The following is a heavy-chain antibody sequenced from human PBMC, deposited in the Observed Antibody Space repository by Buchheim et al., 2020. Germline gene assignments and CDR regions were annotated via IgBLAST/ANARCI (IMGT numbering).Heavy chain of an antibody. V-gene: IGHV3-23*01. D-gene: IGHD6-19*01. CDR1: GFTFTYYG. Sequence: EVQVLESGGGLAQPGGSLTLSCTASGFTFTYYGMSWVRQAPGKGLEWVSISVGGGNTYYADSGKGRFTVSRDNSKTTLALVLNSLRDDDTAVYYCVKGGWLEDWGQGTL. CDR2: ISVGGGNT. CDR3: VKGGWLED. J-gene: IGHJ1*01.